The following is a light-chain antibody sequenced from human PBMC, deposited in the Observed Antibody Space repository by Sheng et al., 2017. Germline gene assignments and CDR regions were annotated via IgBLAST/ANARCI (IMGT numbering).Light chain of an antibody. CDR3: QHYGTSRLT. CDR1: QSVSSN. J-gene: IGKJ4*01. V-gene: IGKV3-15*01. CDR2: SAS. Sequence: EIVMTQSPATLSVSPGERATLSCRASQSVSSNLAWYQQKPGQAPRLLIYSASTRATAIPARFSGSGSGTEFTLTISRLEPEDFAVYYCQHYGTSRLTFGGGTKVEIK.